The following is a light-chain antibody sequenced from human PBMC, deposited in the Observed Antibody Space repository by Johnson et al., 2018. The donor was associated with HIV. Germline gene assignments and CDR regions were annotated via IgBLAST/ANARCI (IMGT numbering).Light chain of an antibody. CDR2: DNN. J-gene: IGLJ1*01. CDR1: SSNIGNNY. V-gene: IGLV1-51*01. Sequence: QSVLTQPPSVSAAPGQKVTISCSGSSSNIGNNYVSWYQQLPGTAPKLLIYDNNKRPSGIPDRFSGSKSGTSATLGITELQSGDEADYYCGTWDSSRTPGGVFGTGTKVTVL. CDR3: GTWDSSRTPGGV.